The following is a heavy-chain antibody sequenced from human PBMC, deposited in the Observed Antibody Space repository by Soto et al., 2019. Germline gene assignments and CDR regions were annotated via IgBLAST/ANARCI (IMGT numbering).Heavy chain of an antibody. J-gene: IGHJ4*02. Sequence: QVQLQESGPGLVKPSETLSLNCTVSGGSISGYYWSWFRQPPGRGLEWIGYIYNSGSTDYNPSLRSRVTISVDTSKNHFSLKLRSVTAADPAVYYCARHEGGWAHFLDYWGQGTLVTVSS. V-gene: IGHV4-59*08. CDR2: IYNSGST. CDR1: GGSISGYY. D-gene: IGHD6-19*01. CDR3: ARHEGGWAHFLDY.